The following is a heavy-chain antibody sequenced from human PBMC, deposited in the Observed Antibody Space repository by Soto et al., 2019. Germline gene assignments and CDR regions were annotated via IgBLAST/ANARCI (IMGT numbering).Heavy chain of an antibody. CDR2: IIPIFGTA. D-gene: IGHD3-22*01. V-gene: IGHV1-69*06. CDR1: GGTFSSYA. Sequence: SVKVSCKASGGTFSSYAISWVRQAPGQGLEWMGGIIPIFGTANYAQKFQGRVTITADKSTSTAYMELSSLRSEDTAVYYCASDGLTVYYDSSGYYSNWFDPWGQGTLVTVSS. J-gene: IGHJ5*02. CDR3: ASDGLTVYYDSSGYYSNWFDP.